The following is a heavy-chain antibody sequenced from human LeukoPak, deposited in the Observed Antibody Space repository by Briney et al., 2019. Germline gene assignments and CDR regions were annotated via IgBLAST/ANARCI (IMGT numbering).Heavy chain of an antibody. D-gene: IGHD3-22*01. CDR1: GFTFSSYG. V-gene: IGHV3-30*18. CDR3: AKDSEGKGGYYDPFDY. CDR2: ISYDGSNK. J-gene: IGHJ4*02. Sequence: PGRSLRLSCAASGFTFSSYGMHWVRQAPGKGLEWVEVISYDGSNKYYADSVKGRFTISRDNSKNTLYLQMNSLRAEDTAVYYCAKDSEGKGGYYDPFDYWGQGTLVTVSS.